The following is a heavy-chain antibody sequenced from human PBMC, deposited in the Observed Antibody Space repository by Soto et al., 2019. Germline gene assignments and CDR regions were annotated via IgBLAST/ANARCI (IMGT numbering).Heavy chain of an antibody. CDR1: EFTFSSYA. CDR2: ISGSGGST. CDR3: AKDTCSSTSCYAPPYYFDY. Sequence: GGSLRLSCAASEFTFSSYAMSWVRQAPGKGLEWVSAISGSGGSTYYADSVKGRFTISRDNSKNTLYLQMNSLRAEDTAVYYCAKDTCSSTSCYAPPYYFDYWGQGTLVTVSS. D-gene: IGHD2-2*01. J-gene: IGHJ4*02. V-gene: IGHV3-23*01.